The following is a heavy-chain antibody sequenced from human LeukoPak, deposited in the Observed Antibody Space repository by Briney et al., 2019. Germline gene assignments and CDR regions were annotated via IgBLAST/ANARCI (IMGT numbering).Heavy chain of an antibody. V-gene: IGHV3-23*01. CDR1: GFTFSSYA. Sequence: GGSLRLSCAVSGFTFSSYAMSWVRQAPGRGLEWVSAISESGDSTYYADSVRGRFTVSRDNSKNTLYLQMNSLRAEDTAVYYCAKGVAAAGNSGYYFDYWGQGTLVTVSS. CDR2: ISESGDST. D-gene: IGHD6-13*01. J-gene: IGHJ4*02. CDR3: AKGVAAAGNSGYYFDY.